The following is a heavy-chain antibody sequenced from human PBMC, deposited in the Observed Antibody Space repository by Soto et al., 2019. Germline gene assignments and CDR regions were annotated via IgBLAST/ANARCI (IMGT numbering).Heavy chain of an antibody. V-gene: IGHV3-53*02. D-gene: IGHD3-10*01. CDR2: VYSGGAT. Sequence: QLVETGVGLIQPGTSLTLSCAASGFSVSRNYMTWVRQAPGKGLAWVSFVYSGGATFYADSVKGRFILSRDDSQNTMYLQMNNLRAEDTAVYYCARVPGRLWGRGTLVTVA. CDR1: GFSVSRNY. CDR3: ARVPGRL. J-gene: IGHJ4*02.